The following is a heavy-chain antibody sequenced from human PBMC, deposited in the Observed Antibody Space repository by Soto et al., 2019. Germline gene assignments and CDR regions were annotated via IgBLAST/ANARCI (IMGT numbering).Heavy chain of an antibody. CDR1: GFTFGNYG. D-gene: IGHD3-9*01. CDR2: ISSSSRRT. Sequence: GGSLRISCETSGFTFGNYGMGWVRQAPGKGLNWVSGISSSSRRTYYADSVRGRFTISRDNSKDTLYLQMDTLRADDTAIYYCAKVAKSRLVIEYSDSSGQGSLVTVFS. V-gene: IGHV3-23*01. CDR3: AKVAKSRLVIEYSDS. J-gene: IGHJ4*02.